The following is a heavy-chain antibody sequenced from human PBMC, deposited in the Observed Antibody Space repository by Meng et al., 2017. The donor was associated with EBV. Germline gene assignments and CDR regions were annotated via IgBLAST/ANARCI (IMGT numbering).Heavy chain of an antibody. CDR2: IYYSGST. CDR1: VGPIRSSSYD. J-gene: IGHJ4*02. V-gene: IGHV4-39*07. D-gene: IGHD3-9*01. CDR3: ARAYGDDILTGYYHIDY. Sequence: QLQRREWGQGLVELSETLSPTWTVSVGPIRSSSYDWGWIRQPPGKGLEWIGSIYYSGSTYYNPSLKSRVTISVDTSKNQFSLKLSSVTAADTAVYYCARAYGDDILTGYYHIDYWGQGTLVTVSS.